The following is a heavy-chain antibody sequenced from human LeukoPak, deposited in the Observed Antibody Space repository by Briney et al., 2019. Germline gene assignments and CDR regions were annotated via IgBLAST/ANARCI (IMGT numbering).Heavy chain of an antibody. Sequence: RGESLKISCKGSGYSFTSYWIGWVRQMPGKGLEWMGIIYPGDSDTRYSPSFQGQVTISADKSISTAYLQWSSLKASDTAMYYCARPHFYCGGDCLDAFDIWGQGTMVTVSS. J-gene: IGHJ3*02. V-gene: IGHV5-51*01. CDR3: ARPHFYCGGDCLDAFDI. D-gene: IGHD2-21*02. CDR2: IYPGDSDT. CDR1: GYSFTSYW.